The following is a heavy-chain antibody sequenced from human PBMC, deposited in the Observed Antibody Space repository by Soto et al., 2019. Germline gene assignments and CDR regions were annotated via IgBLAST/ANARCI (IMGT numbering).Heavy chain of an antibody. Sequence: EVQLVESGGGLVKPGESLRVSCAASGFTFSYYSLHWVRQAPGKGLEWVSSISGSSTYIYYADRVKGRFTISRDNAKNSLYLRMDSLRAEDTAVYYCARGDGTGLYSGWSPRYWGQGTLVTVSS. CDR2: ISGSSTYI. J-gene: IGHJ4*02. CDR1: GFTFSYYS. CDR3: ARGDGTGLYSGWSPRY. V-gene: IGHV3-21*04. D-gene: IGHD6-19*01.